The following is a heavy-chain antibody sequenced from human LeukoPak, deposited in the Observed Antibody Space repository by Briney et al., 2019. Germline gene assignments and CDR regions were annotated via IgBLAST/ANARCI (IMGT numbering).Heavy chain of an antibody. D-gene: IGHD3-10*01. V-gene: IGHV4-59*12. CDR1: GGSISSYF. CDR2: IYYSGST. Sequence: SETLSLTCTVSGGSISSYFWSWIRQPPGKGLQWIGYIYYSGSTIYNPSLKSRVTISVDTSKNQFSLKLSSVTAADTAVYYCAREGESRLLWFGESIWYLDLWGRGTLVTVSS. J-gene: IGHJ2*01. CDR3: AREGESRLLWFGESIWYLDL.